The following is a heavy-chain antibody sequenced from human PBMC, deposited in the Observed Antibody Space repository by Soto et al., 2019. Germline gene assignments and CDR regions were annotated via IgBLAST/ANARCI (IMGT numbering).Heavy chain of an antibody. CDR3: ARSLRGYSGYSGY. V-gene: IGHV3-11*05. CDR1: GFTFSDYY. D-gene: IGHD5-12*01. J-gene: IGHJ4*02. CDR2: ISSSGSDT. Sequence: QVQLVESGGGLVKPGGCLRLSCAASGFTFSDYYMSWIRQAPGNGLEWVSYISSSGSDTNYADSVKGRFTVSRDNAKNSLYLQMNSLRAEDTAVYYCARSLRGYSGYSGYWGQGTLVIVSS.